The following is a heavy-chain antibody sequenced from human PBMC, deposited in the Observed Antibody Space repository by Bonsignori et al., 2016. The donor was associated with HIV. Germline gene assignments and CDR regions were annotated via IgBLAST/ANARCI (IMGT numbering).Heavy chain of an antibody. D-gene: IGHD2-15*01. CDR2: IKSKLDGGAT. CDR3: STDTDLQRCCY. J-gene: IGHJ4*02. Sequence: VRQAPGKGLEWVARIKSKLDGGATDYAAPMKGRFTISRDDSRNTLYLQMNNLKTEDTAVYYCSTDTDLQRCCYWGQGTLVTVSS. V-gene: IGHV3-15*01.